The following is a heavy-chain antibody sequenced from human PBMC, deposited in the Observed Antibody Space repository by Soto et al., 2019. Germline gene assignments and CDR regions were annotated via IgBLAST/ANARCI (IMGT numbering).Heavy chain of an antibody. CDR2: IRSKAYGGTT. D-gene: IGHD2-15*01. J-gene: IGHJ6*03. CDR1: GFTFGDYA. Sequence: GGSLRLSCTASGFTFGDYAMSWFRQAPGKGLEWVGFIRSKAYGGTTEYAASVKGRFTISRDDSKSIAYLQMNSLKTEDTAVYYCTRDLLYCSGGSCYSGYYYYYMDVWGKGTTVTVSS. CDR3: TRDLLYCSGGSCYSGYYYYYMDV. V-gene: IGHV3-49*03.